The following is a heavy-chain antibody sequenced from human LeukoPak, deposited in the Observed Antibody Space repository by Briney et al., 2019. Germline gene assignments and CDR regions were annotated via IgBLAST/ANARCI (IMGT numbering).Heavy chain of an antibody. Sequence: SETLSLTCTVSGGSISSSSYYWDWIRQPPGKGLKWIGSIYYSGSTYYNPSLKSRVTISVDRSKNQFSLKLSSVTAADTAVYYCARRYIVVVPGAFDIWGQGTMVTVSS. V-gene: IGHV4-39*07. CDR1: GGSISSSSYY. D-gene: IGHD2-2*01. CDR3: ARRYIVVVPGAFDI. CDR2: IYYSGST. J-gene: IGHJ3*02.